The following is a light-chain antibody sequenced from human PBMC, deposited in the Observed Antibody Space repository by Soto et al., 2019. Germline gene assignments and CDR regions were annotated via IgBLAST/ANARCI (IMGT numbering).Light chain of an antibody. V-gene: IGKV2-28*01. CDR2: LGS. CDR1: QSLLHRSGYNY. J-gene: IGKJ4*01. Sequence: DIVMTQSPLSLPVTPGEPASISCRSSQSLLHRSGYNYLTWYLQKPGQSPQLLIYLGSSRASGVPDRFSGSGSGTDFTLKISRVEADDVGVYYCMQALQTPLPFGGGTKVEIK. CDR3: MQALQTPLP.